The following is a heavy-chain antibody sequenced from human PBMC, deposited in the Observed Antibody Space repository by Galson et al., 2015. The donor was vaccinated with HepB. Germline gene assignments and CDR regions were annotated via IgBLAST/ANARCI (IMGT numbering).Heavy chain of an antibody. CDR2: ISTSTRYI. CDR3: ARSTALYYDFWSGPDLFNWYFDL. Sequence: SLRLSCAPSGFTFSSYNMNWVRQAPGKGLEWVSFISTSTRYIYYADSVKGRFTVSRDSAQNSLYLQMNSLSAEDTAVYYCARSTALYYDFWSGPDLFNWYFDLWGRGTLVTVSS. CDR1: GFTFSSYN. V-gene: IGHV3-21*01. D-gene: IGHD3-3*01. J-gene: IGHJ2*01.